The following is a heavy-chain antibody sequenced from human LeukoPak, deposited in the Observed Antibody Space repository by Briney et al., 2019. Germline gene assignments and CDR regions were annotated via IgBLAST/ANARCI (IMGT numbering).Heavy chain of an antibody. CDR1: GGSISIRSYY. V-gene: IGHV4-39*01. Sequence: SETLSLTSTVPGGSISIRSYYWGWISQPPGKGLAWIGTIYFSGRTYYSPSLKSRATISVDTSKTQFSLKLSSVTAADTAVYYGAVVSEWSGYPYYFDYWGQGTLVTVSS. CDR2: IYFSGRT. CDR3: AVVSEWSGYPYYFDY. D-gene: IGHD3-3*01. J-gene: IGHJ4*02.